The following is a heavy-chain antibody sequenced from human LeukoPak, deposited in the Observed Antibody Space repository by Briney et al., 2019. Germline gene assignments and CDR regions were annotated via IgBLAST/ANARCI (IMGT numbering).Heavy chain of an antibody. CDR3: ATTVIVVTYYGMDV. V-gene: IGHV3-21*04. D-gene: IGHD2-15*01. J-gene: IGHJ6*02. Sequence: GGSLRLSCAASAFALSTYTMEWVRLAPGKGLEWVSSINPDSKYIYYRDSVKGRFTISRDNAKNSLYLQMNSLRAEDTAVYYCATTVIVVTYYGMDVWGQGTTVTVSS. CDR1: AFALSTYT. CDR2: INPDSKYI.